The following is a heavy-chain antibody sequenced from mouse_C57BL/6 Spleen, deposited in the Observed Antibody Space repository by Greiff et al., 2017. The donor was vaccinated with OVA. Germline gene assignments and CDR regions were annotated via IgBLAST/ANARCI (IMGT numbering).Heavy chain of an antibody. D-gene: IGHD3-3*01. CDR3: ARGLGYFDY. J-gene: IGHJ2*01. Sequence: QVQLQQPGAELVKPGASVKLSCKASGYTFTSYWMQWVKQRPGQGLEWIGEIDPSDSYTNYNQKFKGKATLTVDTSSSTDYMLISSLTSEDSAYYYCARGLGYFDYWGKGTTLSASS. V-gene: IGHV1-50*01. CDR2: IDPSDSYT. CDR1: GYTFTSYW.